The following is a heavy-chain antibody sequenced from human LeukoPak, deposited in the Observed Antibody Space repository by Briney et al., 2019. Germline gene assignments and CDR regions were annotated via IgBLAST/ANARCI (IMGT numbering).Heavy chain of an antibody. Sequence: GASVKVSCKTSGYSFTNFYIHWVRQAPGQGLEWMGMVNPSGGSTISAQRFQGRVNMTTDTSTRTVYMEMAGLTSDDTGIYYCARDAFWGQGTQVTVSS. J-gene: IGHJ4*02. CDR1: GYSFTNFY. D-gene: IGHD3-3*02. V-gene: IGHV1-46*01. CDR2: VNPSGGST. CDR3: ARDAF.